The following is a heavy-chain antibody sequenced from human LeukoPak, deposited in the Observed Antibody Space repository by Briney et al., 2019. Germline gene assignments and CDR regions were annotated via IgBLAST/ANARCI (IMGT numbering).Heavy chain of an antibody. CDR1: GGTFSSYA. CDR3: ARLIGSGVYYYMDV. CDR2: IIPIFGTA. Sequence: ASVKVSCKASGGTFSSYAISWVRQAPGQGLEWMGGIIPIFGTANYAQKFQGRVTITADESTSTAYMELSSLRSEDTVVYYCARLIGSGVYYYMDVWGKGTTVTVSS. D-gene: IGHD2-15*01. V-gene: IGHV1-69*13. J-gene: IGHJ6*03.